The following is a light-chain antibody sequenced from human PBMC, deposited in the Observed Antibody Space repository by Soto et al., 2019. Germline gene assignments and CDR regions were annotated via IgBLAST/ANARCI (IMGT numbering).Light chain of an antibody. CDR1: SSDVGSYNR. CDR2: EVS. Sequence: QSALTQPPSVSGSPGQSVTISCTGTSSDVGSYNRVSWFQQPPGTAPKLLIYEVSNRPSGVPDRISGSKSGNTASLTFSGLQAEDEADYYCGSYTSSSTYVFGTGTKVTVL. V-gene: IGLV2-18*02. J-gene: IGLJ1*01. CDR3: GSYTSSSTYV.